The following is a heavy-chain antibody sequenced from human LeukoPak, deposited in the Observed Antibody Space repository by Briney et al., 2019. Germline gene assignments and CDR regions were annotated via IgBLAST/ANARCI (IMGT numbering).Heavy chain of an antibody. CDR1: GGSISSSNW. V-gene: IGHV4-4*02. Sequence: PSETLSHTCAVSGGSISSSNWWSWVRQPPGKGLEWIGEIYHSGSTNYNPSLKSRVTISVDKSKNQFSLKLSSVTAADTAVYYCARQRQWPYYFDYWGQGTLVTVSS. CDR3: ARQRQWPYYFDY. D-gene: IGHD6-19*01. J-gene: IGHJ4*02. CDR2: IYHSGST.